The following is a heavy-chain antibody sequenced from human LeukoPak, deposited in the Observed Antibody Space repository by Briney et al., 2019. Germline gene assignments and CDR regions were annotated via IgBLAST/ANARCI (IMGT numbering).Heavy chain of an antibody. V-gene: IGHV1-69*01. J-gene: IGHJ6*04. CDR1: GGTFSGYA. CDR3: ASGHYDILTGYYNDYYDNYGMDV. CDR2: IIPIFGTA. Sequence: SVKVSCKASGGTFSGYAISWVRQAPGQGLEWMGGIIPIFGTANYAQKFQGRVTITADESTSTAYMELSSLRSEDTAVYYCASGHYDILTGYYNDYYDNYGMDVWGKGTMVTVSS. D-gene: IGHD3-9*01.